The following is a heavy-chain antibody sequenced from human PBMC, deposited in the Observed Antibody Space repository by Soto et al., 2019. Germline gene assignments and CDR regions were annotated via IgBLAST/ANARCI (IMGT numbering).Heavy chain of an antibody. D-gene: IGHD5-12*01. CDR2: ISSSGGGT. CDR3: ASLKVVATNFDY. J-gene: IGHJ4*02. V-gene: IGHV3-23*01. Sequence: PGCPLRRSWGASGCTFRSYAMSWVRQEPGKGLGWVSVISSSGGGTYYADSVKGRFKISRDNYKNTLYLQMNSLRVEDTAVYYCASLKVVATNFDYWGQGT. CDR1: GCTFRSYA.